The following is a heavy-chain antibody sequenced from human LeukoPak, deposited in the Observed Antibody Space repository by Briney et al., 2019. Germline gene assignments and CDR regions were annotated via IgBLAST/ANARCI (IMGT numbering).Heavy chain of an antibody. D-gene: IGHD3-22*01. CDR1: GGSISNYY. CDR2: VYTTGTT. V-gene: IGHV4-4*07. Sequence: PSETLSLTCTVSGGSISNYYWTWIRQPAGKGLEWIGRVYTTGTTNYNPSLKSRVTMSVDTSENQFSLKLSSVTAADTAVYYCARGPRGTMISFDPWGQGTLVTVSS. J-gene: IGHJ5*02. CDR3: ARGPRGTMISFDP.